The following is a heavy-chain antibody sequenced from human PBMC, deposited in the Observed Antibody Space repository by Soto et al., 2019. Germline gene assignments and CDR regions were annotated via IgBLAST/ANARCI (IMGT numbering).Heavy chain of an antibody. CDR2: ISYDGSNK. Sequence: PGGSLRLSCAASGFTFSSYAMHWVRQAPGKGLEWVAVISYDGSNKYYADSVKGRFTISRDNSKNTLYLQMNSLRAEDTAVYYCARRAIRYCSSTSCRPYYGVDVWGQGTTVTVSS. D-gene: IGHD2-2*01. J-gene: IGHJ6*02. CDR3: ARRAIRYCSSTSCRPYYGVDV. CDR1: GFTFSSYA. V-gene: IGHV3-30-3*01.